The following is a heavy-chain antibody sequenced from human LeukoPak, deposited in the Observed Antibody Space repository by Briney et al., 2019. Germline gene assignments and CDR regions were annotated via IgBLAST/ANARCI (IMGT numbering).Heavy chain of an antibody. Sequence: GGSLRLSCAASGFTFNTYTMNWVRQAPGKGLEWVSYISGSSGIIDYADSVRGRFTISRDNAKNSLYLQMNSLRAEDSAVYYCARGTPATVTTPFDYWGQGTLVTVSS. V-gene: IGHV3-48*04. J-gene: IGHJ4*02. CDR3: ARGTPATVTTPFDY. D-gene: IGHD4-17*01. CDR2: ISGSSGII. CDR1: GFTFNTYT.